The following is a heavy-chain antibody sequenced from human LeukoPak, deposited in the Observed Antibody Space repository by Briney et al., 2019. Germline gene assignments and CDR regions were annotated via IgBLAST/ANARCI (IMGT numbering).Heavy chain of an antibody. Sequence: GGSLRLSCAASGFTFSSYWMSWVRQAPGRGLEWVANIKQDGSEKYYVDSVKGRFTISRDNAKNSLYLQMNSLRAEDTAVYYCARGDGSRWVDYWGQGTLVTVSS. CDR2: IKQDGSEK. CDR1: GFTFSSYW. D-gene: IGHD6-13*01. J-gene: IGHJ4*02. V-gene: IGHV3-7*01. CDR3: ARGDGSRWVDY.